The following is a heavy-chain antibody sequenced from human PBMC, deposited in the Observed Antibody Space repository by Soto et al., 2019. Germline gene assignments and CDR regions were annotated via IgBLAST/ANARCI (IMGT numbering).Heavy chain of an antibody. CDR1: GDSVSSNSAT. D-gene: IGHD2-8*01. CDR2: TYYRSKWYN. V-gene: IGHV6-1*01. CDR3: ARLIGNSWLDS. J-gene: IGHJ5*01. Sequence: SHTLSLTCAISGDSVSSNSATWDWIRHSPSRGLEWLGRTYYRSKWYNDYAVSVKSRITINPDTSNNQLSLQLNSVTPDDTAVYYCARLIGNSWLDSWGQGTLVTVSS.